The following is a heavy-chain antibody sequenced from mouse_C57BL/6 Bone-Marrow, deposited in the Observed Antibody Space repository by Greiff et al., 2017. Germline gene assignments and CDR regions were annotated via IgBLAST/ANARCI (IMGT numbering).Heavy chain of an antibody. D-gene: IGHD2-3*01. J-gene: IGHJ3*01. CDR3: ARNDAYYGFAY. CDR2: IDPSDSYT. CDR1: GYTFTSYW. V-gene: IGHV1-69*01. Sequence: QVQLQQPGAELVMPGASVTLSCKASGYTFTSYWMHWVKQRPGQGLEWIGEIDPSDSYTNYNQKFKGKSTLTVDKSSSTAYMQLSSLKSEDSAVYYCARNDAYYGFAYWGQGTLVTVSA.